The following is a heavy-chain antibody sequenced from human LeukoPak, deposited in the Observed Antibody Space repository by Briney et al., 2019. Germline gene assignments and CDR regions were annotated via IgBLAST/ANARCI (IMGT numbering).Heavy chain of an antibody. J-gene: IGHJ4*02. V-gene: IGHV1-18*01. CDR3: ARDSDSSYGYGSDY. D-gene: IGHD5-18*01. CDR1: GGTFSSYV. CDR2: ISAYNGNT. Sequence: ASVKVSCKASGGTFSSYVINWVRQAPGQGLEWMGWISAYNGNTNYAQKLQGRVTMTTDTSTSTAYMELRSLRSDDTAVYYCARDSDSSYGYGSDYWGQGTLVTVSS.